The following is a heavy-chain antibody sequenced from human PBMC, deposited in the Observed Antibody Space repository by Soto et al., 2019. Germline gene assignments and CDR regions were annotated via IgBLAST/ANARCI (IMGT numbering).Heavy chain of an antibody. D-gene: IGHD5-18*01. CDR3: AKDKGPYSYGPYGMDV. Sequence: QVQLVESGGGVVQPGRSLRLSCAASGFTFSGYGMHWVRQAPGRLLEWVALISYDGSNKYYADSVKGRFTISRDNSKNTLYLQMNSLRAEDAAVYYCAKDKGPYSYGPYGMDVWGQGTTVTVSS. CDR2: ISYDGSNK. J-gene: IGHJ6*02. CDR1: GFTFSGYG. V-gene: IGHV3-30*18.